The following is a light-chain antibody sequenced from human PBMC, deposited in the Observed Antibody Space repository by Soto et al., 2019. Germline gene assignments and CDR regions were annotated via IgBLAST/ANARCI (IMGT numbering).Light chain of an antibody. V-gene: IGLV1-40*01. CDR1: SSNIGAGYD. J-gene: IGLJ3*02. CDR2: GNS. CDR3: QSYDSSLSAL. Sequence: QSVLTQPPSVSGAPGQRVTISCTGSSSNIGAGYDVHWYQQLPGTAPKLLIYGNSNRPSGVPDRFSGSKSGTSASLAITGLQDEDEADYYCQSYDSSLSALXGGGTKXTVL.